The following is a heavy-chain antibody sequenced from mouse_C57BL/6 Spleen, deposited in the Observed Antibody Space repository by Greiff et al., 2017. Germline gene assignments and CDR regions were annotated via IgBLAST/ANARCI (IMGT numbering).Heavy chain of an antibody. CDR2: ISSGGDYI. V-gene: IGHV5-9-1*02. D-gene: IGHD1-1*01. CDR3: TRDNYGSSYDY. CDR1: GFTFSSYA. Sequence: EVTLVESGEGLVKPGGSLKLSCAASGFTFSSYAMSWVRQTPEKRLEWVAYISSGGDYIYYADTVKGRFTISRDNARNTLYLQMSSLKSEDTAMYYCTRDNYGSSYDYWGQGTTLTVSS. J-gene: IGHJ2*01.